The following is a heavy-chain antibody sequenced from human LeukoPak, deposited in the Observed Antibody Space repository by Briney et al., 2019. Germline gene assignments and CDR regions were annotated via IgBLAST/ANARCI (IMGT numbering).Heavy chain of an antibody. CDR2: INPSGGST. CDR3: AREQQLAGDFDY. Sequence: ASVKVSCKASGYTFTSYYMHWVRQAPGRGLEWMGIINPSGGSTSYAQKFQGRVTMTRDTSTSTVYMELSSLRSEDTAVYYCAREQQLAGDFDYWGQGTLVTVSS. D-gene: IGHD6-13*01. CDR1: GYTFTSYY. J-gene: IGHJ4*02. V-gene: IGHV1-46*01.